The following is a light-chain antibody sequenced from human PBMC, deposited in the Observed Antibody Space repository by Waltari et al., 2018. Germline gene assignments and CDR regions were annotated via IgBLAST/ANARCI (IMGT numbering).Light chain of an antibody. CDR2: RDI. CDR3: QSADMSATYWV. CDR1: ALPKQY. J-gene: IGLJ3*02. V-gene: IGLV3-25*03. Sequence: SYELTQPPSVSVSPGQSANITSSGDALPKQYTSWYQQKPGQAPVLIIYRDIKRASGIPERISGSSSGTTATLTIGGVQAEDEADYFCQSADMSATYWVFGGGTKMTVL.